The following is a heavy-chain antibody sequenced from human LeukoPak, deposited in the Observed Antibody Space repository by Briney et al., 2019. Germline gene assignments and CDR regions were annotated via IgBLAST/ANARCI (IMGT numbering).Heavy chain of an antibody. J-gene: IGHJ5*02. V-gene: IGHV4-39*07. CDR1: GGSISSSSYY. Sequence: SETLSLTCTVSGGSISSSSYYWGWIRQPPGKGLEWIGEINHSGSTNYNPSLKSRVTISVDTSKNQFSLKLSSVTAADTAVYYCARGSPPVAWGQGTLVTVSS. CDR2: INHSGST. CDR3: ARGSPPVA.